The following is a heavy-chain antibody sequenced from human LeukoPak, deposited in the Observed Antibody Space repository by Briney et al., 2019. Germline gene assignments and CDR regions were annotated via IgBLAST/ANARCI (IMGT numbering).Heavy chain of an antibody. D-gene: IGHD3-10*01. J-gene: IGHJ6*03. CDR3: ARGRSSMVRGYYYYYMDV. CDR1: GGSFSGYY. CDR2: INHSGST. Sequence: SETLSLTCAVYGGSFSGYYWSWIRQPPGKGLEWIGEINHSGSTNYNPSLKSRVTISVDTSKNQFSLKLSSVTAADTAVYYCARGRSSMVRGYYYYYMDVWGKGTTVTISS. V-gene: IGHV4-34*01.